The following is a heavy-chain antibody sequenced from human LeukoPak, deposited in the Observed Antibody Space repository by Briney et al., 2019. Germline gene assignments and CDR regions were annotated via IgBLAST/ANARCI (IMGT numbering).Heavy chain of an antibody. J-gene: IGHJ4*02. D-gene: IGHD3-10*01. CDR2: INPNSGGT. CDR1: GYTFTGYY. Sequence: ASVKVSCKASGYTFTGYYMHWVRQAPGQGLEWMGWINPNSGGTNYAQKFQGWVTMTRDTSISTAYMELSRLRSDDTAVYYCARAAWFGELSFPYYFDHWGQGTLVTVSS. CDR3: ARAAWFGELSFPYYFDH. V-gene: IGHV1-2*04.